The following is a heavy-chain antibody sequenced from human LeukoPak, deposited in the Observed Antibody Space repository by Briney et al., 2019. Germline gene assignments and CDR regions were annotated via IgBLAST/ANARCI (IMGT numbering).Heavy chain of an antibody. V-gene: IGHV4-34*01. CDR2: INHSGST. CDR3: ARLRVLRFLEWYPRYYFDY. J-gene: IGHJ4*02. CDR1: GGSFSGYY. Sequence: SETLSLTCAVYGGSFSGYYWSWIRQPPGKGLEWTGEINHSGSTNYNPSLKSRVTISVDTSKNQFSLKLSSVTAADTAVYYCARLRVLRFLEWYPRYYFDYWGQGTLVTVSS. D-gene: IGHD3-3*01.